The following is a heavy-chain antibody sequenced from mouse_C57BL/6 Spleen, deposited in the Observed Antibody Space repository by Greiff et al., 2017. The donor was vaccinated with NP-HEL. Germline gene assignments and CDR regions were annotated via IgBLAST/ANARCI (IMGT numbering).Heavy chain of an antibody. CDR1: GFTFSSYA. V-gene: IGHV5-4*03. CDR3: ARGLEGDYGRSYRYFDV. CDR2: ISDGGSYT. Sequence: EVKVVESGGGLVKPGGSLKLSCAASGFTFSSYAMSWVRQTPEKRLEWVATISDGGSYTYYPDNVKGRFTISRDNAKKNLYLQMSHLKSEDTAMYFCARGLEGDYGRSYRYFDVWGTGTTVTVPS. D-gene: IGHD1-1*01. J-gene: IGHJ1*03.